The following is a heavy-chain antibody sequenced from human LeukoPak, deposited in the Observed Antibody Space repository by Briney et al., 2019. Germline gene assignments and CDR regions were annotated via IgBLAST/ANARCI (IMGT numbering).Heavy chain of an antibody. V-gene: IGHV3-9*01. CDR2: ISWNSGSI. J-gene: IGHJ4*02. CDR3: AKEKGRGYPLTFDY. Sequence: GRSLRLSCAASGFTFDDYAMPWVRQAPGKGLEWVSGISWNSGSIGYADSVKGRFTISRDNAKNSLYLQMNSLRAEDTALYYCAKEKGRGYPLTFDYWGQGTLVTVSS. CDR1: GFTFDDYA. D-gene: IGHD3-16*02.